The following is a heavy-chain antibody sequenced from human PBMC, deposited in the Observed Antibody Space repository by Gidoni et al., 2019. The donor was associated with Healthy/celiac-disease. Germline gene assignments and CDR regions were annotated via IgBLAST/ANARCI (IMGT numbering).Heavy chain of an antibody. D-gene: IGHD3-22*01. CDR1: GGSISSSSYY. CDR2: IYYSGST. V-gene: IGHV4-39*01. Sequence: QLQLQESGPGLVKPSETLSLTCTVSGGSISSSSYYWGWIRQPPGKGLEWIGSIYYSGSTYYNPSLKSRVTISVDTSKNQFSLKLSSVTAADTAVYYCARQDQNYYDSSGYYYEVGAFDIWGQGTMVTVSS. CDR3: ARQDQNYYDSSGYYYEVGAFDI. J-gene: IGHJ3*02.